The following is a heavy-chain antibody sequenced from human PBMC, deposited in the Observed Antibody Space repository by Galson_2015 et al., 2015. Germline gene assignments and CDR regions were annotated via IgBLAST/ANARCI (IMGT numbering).Heavy chain of an antibody. V-gene: IGHV3-9*01. Sequence: SLRLSCAASGFTFDDYAMHWVRQAPGKGLEWVSGISWNRGKLGYADSVKGRFTISRDNAKNSLYLQMNSLRAEDTALYYCARGGGSGTYFFFYFDYWGQGTLVTVSS. D-gene: IGHD3-10*01. CDR3: ARGGGSGTYFFFYFDY. J-gene: IGHJ4*02. CDR2: ISWNRGKL. CDR1: GFTFDDYA.